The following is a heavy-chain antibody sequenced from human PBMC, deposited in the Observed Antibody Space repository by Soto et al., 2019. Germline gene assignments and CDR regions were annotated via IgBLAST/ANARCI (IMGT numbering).Heavy chain of an antibody. CDR1: GFTFSSYA. J-gene: IGHJ3*02. CDR2: ISGSGGST. CDR3: ARDAWYSSGWYFAFDI. Sequence: PGGSLRLSCAASGFTFSSYAMSWVRQAPGKGLEWVSAISGSGGSTYYADSVKGRFTISRDNSKNTLYLQMNSLRAEDTAVYYCARDAWYSSGWYFAFDIWGQGTMVTVSS. V-gene: IGHV3-23*01. D-gene: IGHD6-19*01.